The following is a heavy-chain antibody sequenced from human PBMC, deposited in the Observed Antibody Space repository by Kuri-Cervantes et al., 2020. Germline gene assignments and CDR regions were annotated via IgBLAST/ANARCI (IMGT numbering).Heavy chain of an antibody. J-gene: IGHJ6*03. Sequence: SVKVSCKASGYTFTGYYMHWVRQAPGQGLEWMGWITPFNGNTNYAQKFQDRVTITRDRSMSTAYMELSSLRSEDTAMYYCARRSSNYDILTGYYNYYYYYMDVWGKGTTVTVSS. CDR3: ARRSSNYDILTGYYNYYYYYMDV. CDR1: GYTFTGYY. CDR2: ITPFNGNT. V-gene: IGHV1-45*02. D-gene: IGHD3-9*01.